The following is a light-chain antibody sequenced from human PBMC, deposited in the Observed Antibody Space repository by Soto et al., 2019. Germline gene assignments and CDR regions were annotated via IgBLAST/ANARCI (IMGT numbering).Light chain of an antibody. Sequence: DIQMTQSPSSVSASVGERVTITCRASQGISTWLAWYQQKPGKVPKLLIYGASSLQTGVPSRFSGSGSATDFTLTISSLQAEDFATYYCQQASSLPHTFGQGTKLEIK. J-gene: IGKJ2*01. CDR1: QGISTW. CDR2: GAS. V-gene: IGKV1-12*01. CDR3: QQASSLPHT.